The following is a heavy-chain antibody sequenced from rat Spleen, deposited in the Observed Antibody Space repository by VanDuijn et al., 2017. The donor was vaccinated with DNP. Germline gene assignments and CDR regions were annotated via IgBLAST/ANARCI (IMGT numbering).Heavy chain of an antibody. CDR2: ISTSGGST. J-gene: IGHJ2*01. CDR1: GFTFSNYD. CDR3: SKAYYFDY. Sequence: EVQLVESGGGLVQPGRSLKLSCAASGFTFSNYDMAWVRQAPTKGLEWVASISTSGGSTYYRDSVKGRFTVSRDNAKSTLYLQMDSLRSEDTATYYWSKAYYFDYWGQGVMVTVSS. V-gene: IGHV5-25*01.